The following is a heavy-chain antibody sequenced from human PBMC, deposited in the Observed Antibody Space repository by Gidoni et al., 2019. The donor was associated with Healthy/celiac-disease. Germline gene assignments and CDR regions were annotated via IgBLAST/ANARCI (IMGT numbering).Heavy chain of an antibody. Sequence: EVPLVESGGGLVKPGGSLRLSCAASGFTFSSYSMNWVRQAPGKGLEGVAYMSGSSSDIYYADSVKGRFTIARDNAKNSLYLQMNSLRAEDTAVYYCARDGEPAKAGTLHDHFDYWGQGTLVTVSS. CDR1: GFTFSSYS. V-gene: IGHV3-21*01. CDR2: MSGSSSDI. J-gene: IGHJ4*02. CDR3: ARDGEPAKAGTLHDHFDY. D-gene: IGHD6-19*01.